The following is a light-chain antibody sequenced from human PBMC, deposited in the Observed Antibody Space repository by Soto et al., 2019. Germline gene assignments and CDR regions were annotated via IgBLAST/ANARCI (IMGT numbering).Light chain of an antibody. CDR1: QSVSSNY. CDR2: GAS. V-gene: IGKV3-20*01. Sequence: IVLTQSPDTLSLSPGERATLSCRASQSVSSNYLAWYQQRPGQAPRLLIYGASSRATGIPDRFSGSGSGTDFTLTISRLEPEDFAVYYCQQYGSSPLTFGGGTKVEIK. CDR3: QQYGSSPLT. J-gene: IGKJ4*01.